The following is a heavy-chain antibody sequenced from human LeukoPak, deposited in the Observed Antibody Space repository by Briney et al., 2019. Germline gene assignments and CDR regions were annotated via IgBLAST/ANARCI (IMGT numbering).Heavy chain of an antibody. V-gene: IGHV4-59*01. CDR3: ARVTGTRRSDYYYYMDV. D-gene: IGHD1-20*01. Sequence: SETLSLTCTVSGDSISSYYWSWIRQPPGKGLEWIGHIYYSGSTNYNPSLKSRVTISVDTSKNQVSLQLSCVTAADTAVYYCARVTGTRRSDYYYYMDVWGKGTTVTVSS. CDR2: IYYSGST. CDR1: GDSISSYY. J-gene: IGHJ6*03.